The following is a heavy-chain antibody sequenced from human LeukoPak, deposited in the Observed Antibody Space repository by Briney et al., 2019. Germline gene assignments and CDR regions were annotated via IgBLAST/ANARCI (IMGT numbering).Heavy chain of an antibody. CDR1: GYTFINYG. V-gene: IGHV1-2*02. CDR3: ATQRGSYLWGTDFDY. Sequence: GASVKVSCKASGYTFINYGISWVRQAPGQGLEWMGWINPNSGDTKYSQKFQGRVTMTRDTSIRTAYMELTRLRSDDTAVYYCATQRGSYLWGTDFDYWGQGTLVTVSS. CDR2: INPNSGDT. J-gene: IGHJ4*02. D-gene: IGHD3-16*01.